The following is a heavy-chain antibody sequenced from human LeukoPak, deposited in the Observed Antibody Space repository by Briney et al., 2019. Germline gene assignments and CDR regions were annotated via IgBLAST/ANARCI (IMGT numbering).Heavy chain of an antibody. V-gene: IGHV1-18*01. J-gene: IGHJ4*02. CDR2: ISAYNGNT. CDR1: GYTFTSYG. CDR3: ARDLGYRSGWVPCFDY. Sequence: ASVKVSCKASGYTFTSYGISWVRQAPGQGLEWMGWISAYNGNTNYAQKLQGRVTMTTDTSTSTAYMELRSLRSEDTAVYYCARDLGYRSGWVPCFDYWRQGTLVTVSS. D-gene: IGHD6-19*01.